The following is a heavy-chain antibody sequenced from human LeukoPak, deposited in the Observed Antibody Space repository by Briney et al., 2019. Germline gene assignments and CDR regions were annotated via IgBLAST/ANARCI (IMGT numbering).Heavy chain of an antibody. CDR2: IKQDGSEK. J-gene: IGHJ6*03. CDR3: ATERAGERPRPLLNYYYMDV. CDR1: GFTFSASW. Sequence: GESLRLSCAASGFTFSASWMTWVRQAPGKGLEWVANIKQDGSEKHYVDSVKGRFTISRDNAKNSLYLQMNSLRAEDTAVYYCATERAGERPRPLLNYYYMDVWGKGTTVTISS. D-gene: IGHD3-16*01. V-gene: IGHV3-7*01.